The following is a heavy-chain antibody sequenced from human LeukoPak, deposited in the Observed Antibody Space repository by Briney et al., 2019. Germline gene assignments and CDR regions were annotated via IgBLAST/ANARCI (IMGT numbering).Heavy chain of an antibody. CDR1: GGSFSGYY. CDR2: VNHSGST. CDR3: ARLYNLTSYYGSGYNWFDP. V-gene: IGHV4-34*01. D-gene: IGHD3-10*01. J-gene: IGHJ5*02. Sequence: SETLSLACAVYGGSFSGYYWSWIRQPPGKGLEWIGEVNHSGSTNYNPSLKSRVTISVDTSKNQFSLKLSSVTAADTAVYYCARLYNLTSYYGSGYNWFDPWGQGTLVTVSS.